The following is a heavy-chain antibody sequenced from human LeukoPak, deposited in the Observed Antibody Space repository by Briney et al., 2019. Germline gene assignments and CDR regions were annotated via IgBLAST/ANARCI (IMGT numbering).Heavy chain of an antibody. CDR3: AKDRQSRGSLGFDH. V-gene: IGHV3-23*01. Sequence: AGGSLRLSCAASGFTFSSYAMSWVRQAPGKGLEWVSAISGSGDATYYADSVKGWFTISRDNSKNTLYVQMNSLRAEDTAVYYCAKDRQSRGSLGFDHWGQGALVIVSS. CDR1: GFTFSSYA. J-gene: IGHJ4*02. D-gene: IGHD3-22*01. CDR2: ISGSGDAT.